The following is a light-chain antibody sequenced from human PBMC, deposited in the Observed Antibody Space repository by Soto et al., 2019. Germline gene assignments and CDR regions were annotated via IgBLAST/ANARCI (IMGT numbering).Light chain of an antibody. CDR1: QDIAIY. Sequence: IQLTQSPASLSASVGDRVTITCRASQDIAIYLAWYQQKPGEAPKLLIYAASTLYGGVPSRFSGSGSGADFALTITSLEAEDFATYYCQQFDSYPSTFGGGTKVDIK. V-gene: IGKV1-9*01. CDR2: AAS. CDR3: QQFDSYPST. J-gene: IGKJ4*01.